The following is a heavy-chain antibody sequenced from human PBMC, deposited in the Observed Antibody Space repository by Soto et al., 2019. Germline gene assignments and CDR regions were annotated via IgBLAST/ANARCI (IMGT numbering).Heavy chain of an antibody. CDR3: AKIPTGSGSSKFDY. CDR1: GFTFRTYA. J-gene: IGHJ4*02. V-gene: IGHV3-23*01. D-gene: IGHD3-10*01. CDR2: ISGSGSFT. Sequence: GSLRLSCAASGFTFRTYAMNWVRQAPGKGLEWISAISGSGSFTHYADSVRGRFTISRDNSQNQLYLQMNNLRGDDTAMYYCAKIPTGSGSSKFDYWGQGSQVTVSS.